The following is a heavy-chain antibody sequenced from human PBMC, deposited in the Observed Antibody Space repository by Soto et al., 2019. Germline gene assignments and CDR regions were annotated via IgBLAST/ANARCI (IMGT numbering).Heavy chain of an antibody. CDR3: AKSGYRGHGSGSHNY. CDR2: MSFDGSNK. CDR1: GFIFSSYG. D-gene: IGHD3-10*01. J-gene: IGHJ4*02. V-gene: IGHV3-30*18. Sequence: QVQLVESGGGVVQPGRSLRLSCAASGFIFSSYGMHWVRQAPGKGLEWVAVMSFDGSNKYYADSVKGRFTISRDNSKNTLYLQMNSLRAEDTAVYYCAKSGYRGHGSGSHNYWGQGTLVTVSS.